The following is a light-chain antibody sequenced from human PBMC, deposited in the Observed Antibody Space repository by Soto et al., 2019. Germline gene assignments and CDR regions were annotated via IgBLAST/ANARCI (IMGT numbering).Light chain of an antibody. V-gene: IGKV3-20*01. J-gene: IGKJ4*01. CDR1: QSVTSNY. CDR3: QQYGDSPLT. CDR2: GAS. Sequence: EIVLTQSPGTLSLSPGERATLSCRASQSVTSNYLGWYQQKPGQAPRLLIYGASSRATGIPDRFSGSGSGIDFTLTISRLEPGDFAVYYCQQYGDSPLTFGGGTKVEIK.